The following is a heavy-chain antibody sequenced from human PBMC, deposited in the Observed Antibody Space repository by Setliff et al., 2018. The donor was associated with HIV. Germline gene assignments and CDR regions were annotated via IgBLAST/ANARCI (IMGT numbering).Heavy chain of an antibody. CDR3: ARQMPGVRGVIVASIDY. Sequence: SETLSLTCTVSGDSISSGSYYWSWIRQPAGKGLHWIGRIYTSGSTNYNPSLKSRDTISLDTSKNYFSLKLSYVTAADTAVYYCARQMPGVRGVIVASIDYWGQGTLVTVSS. CDR2: IYTSGST. CDR1: GDSISSGSYY. V-gene: IGHV4-61*02. D-gene: IGHD3-10*01. J-gene: IGHJ4*02.